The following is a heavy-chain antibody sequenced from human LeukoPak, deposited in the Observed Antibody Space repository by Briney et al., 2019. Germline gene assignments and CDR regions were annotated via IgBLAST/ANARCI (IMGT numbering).Heavy chain of an antibody. CDR2: IKQDGSEK. V-gene: IGHV3-7*01. J-gene: IGHJ3*02. Sequence: TRGSLRLSCAASGFTFSSYWMSWVRQAPGKGLEWVANIKQDGSEKYYVDSVKGRFTISRDNAKDSLYLQMNSLRAEDTAVYYCARDLTRGDYVWGSYRSDAFDIWGQGTMVTVSS. D-gene: IGHD3-16*02. CDR1: GFTFSSYW. CDR3: ARDLTRGDYVWGSYRSDAFDI.